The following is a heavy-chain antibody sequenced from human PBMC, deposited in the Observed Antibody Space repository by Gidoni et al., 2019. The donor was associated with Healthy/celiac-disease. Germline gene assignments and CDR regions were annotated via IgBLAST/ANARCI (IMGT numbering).Heavy chain of an antibody. D-gene: IGHD3-22*01. J-gene: IGHJ4*02. CDR1: GGSVSSGSYY. CDR3: ARVSDYYDSSGYPRLDF. Sequence: QVQLQESGPGLVKPSETLSLPCTVSGGSVSSGSYYWSWFRQPPGKGLAWIGYIYYSGSTNYNPSLKSRVTISVDTSKNQFSLKLSSVTAADTAVYYCARVSDYYDSSGYPRLDFWGQGTLVTVSS. V-gene: IGHV4-61*01. CDR2: IYYSGST.